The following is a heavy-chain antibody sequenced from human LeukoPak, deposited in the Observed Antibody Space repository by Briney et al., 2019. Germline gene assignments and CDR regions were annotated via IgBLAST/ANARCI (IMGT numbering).Heavy chain of an antibody. CDR1: GGSISSGDYY. V-gene: IGHV4-30-4*02. J-gene: IGHJ4*02. Sequence: SETLSLTCTVSGGSISSGDYYWSWIRQPPGKGLEWIGCIYYSGSTYYNPSLKSRVTISVDTSKNQFSLKLSSVTAADTAVYYCARVKTDYGDYVVDYWGQGTLVTVSS. CDR3: ARVKTDYGDYVVDY. CDR2: IYYSGST. D-gene: IGHD4-17*01.